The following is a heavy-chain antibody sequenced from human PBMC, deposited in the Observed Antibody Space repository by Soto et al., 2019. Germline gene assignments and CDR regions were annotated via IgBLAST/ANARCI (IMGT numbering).Heavy chain of an antibody. CDR1: AFTFSSYA. CDR2: ISASGGSR. D-gene: IGHD1-26*01. J-gene: IGHJ4*02. Sequence: EVQLLESGGGLVQPGGSLRLSCAASAFTFSSYAMSWVRQAPGKGLEWVSAISASGGSRYYEDSVKGRFTISRDSSENTLYLQMSSLRAADTSVYYCAKGSGNSVYNFDNWGQGPLVTVSS. V-gene: IGHV3-23*01. CDR3: AKGSGNSVYNFDN.